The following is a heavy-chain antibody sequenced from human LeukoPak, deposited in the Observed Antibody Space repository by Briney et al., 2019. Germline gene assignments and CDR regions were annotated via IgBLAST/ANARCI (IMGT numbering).Heavy chain of an antibody. Sequence: SETLSLTCAVYGGSFSGYYWSWIRQPPGKGLEWIGEINHSGSTNYNPSLKSRVTISVDTSKNQFSLKLSSETAADTAVYYCARGRNYYTKKSNWFDPWGQGTLVTVSS. D-gene: IGHD3-22*01. CDR1: GGSFSGYY. J-gene: IGHJ5*02. CDR2: INHSGST. V-gene: IGHV4-34*01. CDR3: ARGRNYYTKKSNWFDP.